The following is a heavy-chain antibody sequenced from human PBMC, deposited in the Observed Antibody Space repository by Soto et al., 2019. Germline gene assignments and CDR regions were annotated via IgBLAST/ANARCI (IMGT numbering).Heavy chain of an antibody. V-gene: IGHV3-30-3*01. CDR1: GFTFSSYA. CDR2: ISYDGSNK. Sequence: QVQLVEFGGGVVQPGRSLRLSCAASGFTFSSYAMHWVRQAPGKGLEWVAVISYDGSNKYYADSVKGRFTISRDNSKNTLYLQMNSLRAEDTAVYYCARWERGYSGYDGSRHEFDYWGQGTLVTVSS. CDR3: ARWERGYSGYDGSRHEFDY. J-gene: IGHJ4*02. D-gene: IGHD5-12*01.